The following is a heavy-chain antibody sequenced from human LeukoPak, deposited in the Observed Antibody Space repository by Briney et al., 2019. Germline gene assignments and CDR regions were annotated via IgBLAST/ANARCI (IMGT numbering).Heavy chain of an antibody. CDR3: ARDSSGSSHGAFDI. CDR1: GFTVSSNY. CDR2: IYSGGTT. D-gene: IGHD1-26*01. J-gene: IGHJ3*02. Sequence: GGSLRLSCAVSGFTVSSNYMSWVRQAPGKGLEWVSVIYSGGTTFYADSVKGRFIISRDSSKNTLFLQMNSLRAEDTAVYYCARDSSGSSHGAFDIWGRGTMVTVSS. V-gene: IGHV3-53*01.